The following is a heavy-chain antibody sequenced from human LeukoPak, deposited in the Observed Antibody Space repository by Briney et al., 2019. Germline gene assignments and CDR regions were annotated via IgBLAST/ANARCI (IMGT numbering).Heavy chain of an antibody. CDR3: ARVASGYDVFDI. CDR1: GGSVSSGSYY. CDR2: IYYSGRT. V-gene: IGHV4-61*01. J-gene: IGHJ3*02. D-gene: IGHD3-3*01. Sequence: PSETLSLTCTVSGGSVSSGSYYWSWIRQPPGKGLEWIGYIYYSGRTNYNPSLKSRVTISVDTSKNQFSLKLSSVTAADTAVFYCARVASGYDVFDIWGQGTMVTVSS.